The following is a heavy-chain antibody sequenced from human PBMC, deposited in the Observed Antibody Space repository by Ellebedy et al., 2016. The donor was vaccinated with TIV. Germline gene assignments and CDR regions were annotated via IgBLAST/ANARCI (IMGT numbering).Heavy chain of an antibody. CDR2: IIPIFGTA. Sequence: ASVKVSCKAFGGTFSSYAISWVRQAPGQGLEWMGGIIPIFGTANYAQKFQGRVTITADESTSTAYMELSSLRSEDTAVYYCARDKREGATTLNFDYWGQGTLVTVSS. CDR3: ARDKREGATTLNFDY. CDR1: GGTFSSYA. J-gene: IGHJ4*02. D-gene: IGHD5-12*01. V-gene: IGHV1-69*13.